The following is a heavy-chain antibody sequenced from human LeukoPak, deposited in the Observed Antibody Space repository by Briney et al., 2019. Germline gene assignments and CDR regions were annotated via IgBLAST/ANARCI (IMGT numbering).Heavy chain of an antibody. Sequence: ASVKVSCKASGYTFTSYALHWVRQASGQRLEWMGWINTDNGNTKYSQYFLDRVTITRDTSASTAYMELSSLRSEDMAVYYCARGAGKGIAAAGGVDYWGQGTLVTVSS. CDR2: INTDNGNT. D-gene: IGHD6-13*01. CDR1: GYTFTSYA. J-gene: IGHJ4*02. V-gene: IGHV1-3*03. CDR3: ARGAGKGIAAAGGVDY.